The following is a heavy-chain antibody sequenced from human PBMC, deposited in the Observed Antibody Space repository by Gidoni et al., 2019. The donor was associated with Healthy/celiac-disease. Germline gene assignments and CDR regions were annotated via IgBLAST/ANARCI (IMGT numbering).Heavy chain of an antibody. CDR1: GGSISTSY. V-gene: IGHV4-59*01. D-gene: IGHD3-22*01. J-gene: IGHJ4*02. CDR3: ARVHPYYYDSSGYFIDY. CDR2: IYSSGRT. Sequence: QFQLQESGPGLVQPSETLSLTCTVSGGSISTSYWSWIRHPPGKGLEGIGYIYSSGRTNSNPSLKSRVTISVDTSKNQFSLKLSSVTAADTAVYYCARVHPYYYDSSGYFIDYWGQGTLVTVSS.